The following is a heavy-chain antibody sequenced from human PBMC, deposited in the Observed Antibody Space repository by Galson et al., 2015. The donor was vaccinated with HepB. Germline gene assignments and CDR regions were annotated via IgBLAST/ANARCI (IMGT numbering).Heavy chain of an antibody. Sequence: SLRLSCAASGFTFSSYSMNWVRQAQGKGLEWVGVISYDGSNKYYAEYVKGRFTISSDNSKNTLYLQMNSLRAEDTAVYYCAKGAIVGATPGYFDYWGQVTLVTVSS. CDR1: GFTFSSYS. CDR2: ISYDGSNK. J-gene: IGHJ4*02. CDR3: AKGAIVGATPGYFDY. V-gene: IGHV3-30*18. D-gene: IGHD1-26*01.